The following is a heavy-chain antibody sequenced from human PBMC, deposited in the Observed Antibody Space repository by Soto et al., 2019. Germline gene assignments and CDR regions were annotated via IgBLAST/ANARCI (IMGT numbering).Heavy chain of an antibody. Sequence: QVQLVQSGAEVKKPGSSVKVSCKASGGTFSSYAISWVRQAPGQGLEWMGGIIPIFGTANYAQKFQGRVTITADEATSTAYMELSSLRSEDTAVYYCVRGDSGYDYYDCYGMDVWGQGTTVTVSS. CDR2: IIPIFGTA. CDR1: GGTFSSYA. CDR3: VRGDSGYDYYDCYGMDV. V-gene: IGHV1-69*12. D-gene: IGHD5-12*01. J-gene: IGHJ6*02.